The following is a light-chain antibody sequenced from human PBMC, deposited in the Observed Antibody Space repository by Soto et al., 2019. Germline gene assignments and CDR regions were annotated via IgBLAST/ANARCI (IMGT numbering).Light chain of an antibody. CDR1: SSNIGSNY. J-gene: IGLJ2*01. V-gene: IGLV1-51*01. CDR3: EAWDSSLSAVV. Sequence: QSVLTQPPSVSAAPGQKVTIACSGSSSNIGSNYVAWYQQLPGTAPKLLIYDNNNRPSGIPDRISGSKSGTSATLGITGLQTGDEADYYCEAWDSSLSAVVFGGGTKVTVL. CDR2: DNN.